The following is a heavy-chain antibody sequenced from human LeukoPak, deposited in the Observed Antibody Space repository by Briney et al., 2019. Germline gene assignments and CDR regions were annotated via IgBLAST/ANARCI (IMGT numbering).Heavy chain of an antibody. J-gene: IGHJ4*02. Sequence: SVKVSCKASGGTFSSYAISWVRQAPGQGLEWMGGIIPIFGTANYAQKFQGRVTITADESTSTAYMELSSLRFEDTAVYYCARGAQTADFWSGRTYFDYWGQGTLVTVSS. V-gene: IGHV1-69*13. CDR1: GGTFSSYA. CDR2: IIPIFGTA. CDR3: ARGAQTADFWSGRTYFDY. D-gene: IGHD3-3*01.